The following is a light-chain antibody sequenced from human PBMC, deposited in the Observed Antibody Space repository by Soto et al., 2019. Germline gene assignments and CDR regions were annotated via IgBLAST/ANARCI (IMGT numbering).Light chain of an antibody. CDR2: AAS. CDR1: QSISSY. V-gene: IGKV1-39*01. Sequence: DIQMTQSPSSLSASVGDRVTITCRASQSISSYLNWYQQKPGKAPKLLIYAASSLQSGVPSRFSGSGSGTDFTLTISSLQPEDFATYYCQQSYSTWPTLGPGTKVDLK. J-gene: IGKJ3*01. CDR3: QQSYSTWPT.